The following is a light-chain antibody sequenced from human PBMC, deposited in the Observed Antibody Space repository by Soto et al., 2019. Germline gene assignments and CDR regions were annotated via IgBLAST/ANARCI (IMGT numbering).Light chain of an antibody. CDR3: QQYNNWPPCT. CDR2: GAS. V-gene: IGKV3-15*01. CDR1: QSVSSN. J-gene: IGKJ1*01. Sequence: EIVMTQSPATLSVSPGERATLSCRASQSVSSNLAWYHQKPGQAHRLLIYGASTRATGIPARFSGSGSGTEFTLTISSLQSEDFAVYYCQQYNNWPPCTVGQGTKVEIK.